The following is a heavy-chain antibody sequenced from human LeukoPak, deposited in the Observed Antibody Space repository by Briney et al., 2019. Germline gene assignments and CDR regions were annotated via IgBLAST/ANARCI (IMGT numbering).Heavy chain of an antibody. V-gene: IGHV3-74*01. CDR1: GNYR. CDR2: VNSDGSWT. CDR3: VSFYETY. D-gene: IGHD2-2*01. J-gene: IGHJ4*02. Sequence: GGSLRLSCAASGNYRMHWVRKAPGKGLVWVSHVNSDGSWTTYADSVKGRFTISKDNAKNTVYLQMNNLRAEDTAVYYCVSFYETYWGRGTLVTVSS.